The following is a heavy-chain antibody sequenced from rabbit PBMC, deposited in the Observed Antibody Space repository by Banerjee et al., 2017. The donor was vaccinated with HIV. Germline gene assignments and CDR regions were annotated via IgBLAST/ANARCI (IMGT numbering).Heavy chain of an antibody. Sequence: QEQLEESGGDLVKPGASLTLTCKASGLDFSSSYWIYWVRQAPGKGLEWIGCINTGSRNAYYASWAKGRFSISKTSSTTVTLQMTSLTAADTATYFCASHPDSSWGLWGPGTLVTVS. CDR3: ASHPDSSWGL. CDR2: INTGSRNA. J-gene: IGHJ6*01. V-gene: IGHV1S45*01. D-gene: IGHD4-2*01. CDR1: GLDFSSSYW.